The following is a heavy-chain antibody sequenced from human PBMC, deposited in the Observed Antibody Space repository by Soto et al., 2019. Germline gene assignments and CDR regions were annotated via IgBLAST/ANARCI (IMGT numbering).Heavy chain of an antibody. CDR2: MNPNSGNT. CDR1: GYTFTSYD. CDR3: AILNPVWLSGIYYGMDV. D-gene: IGHD1-26*01. J-gene: IGHJ6*02. Sequence: QVKLVQSGAEVKKPGASVKVSCKASGYTFTSYDINWVRQATGQGLEWMGWMNPNSGNTGYAQKFQGRVTMTRNTSISKAYMALSIRRSEDTAVYYCAILNPVWLSGIYYGMDVWGQGTTVTVSS. V-gene: IGHV1-8*01.